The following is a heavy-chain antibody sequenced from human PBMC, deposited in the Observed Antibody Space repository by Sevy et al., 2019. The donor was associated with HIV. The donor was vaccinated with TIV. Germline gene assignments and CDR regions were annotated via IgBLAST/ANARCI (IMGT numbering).Heavy chain of an antibody. J-gene: IGHJ5*02. V-gene: IGHV3-23*01. CDR3: AKDNKAAAEEDWFDP. Sequence: GGSLRLSCAASGFTFSSYAMSWVRQAPGKGLEWVSAISGSGGSTYYADTVKGRFTISRDNSKNTLYLQMNSLRAEDTAVYYCAKDNKAAAEEDWFDPWGQGTLVTVSS. CDR1: GFTFSSYA. CDR2: ISGSGGST. D-gene: IGHD6-13*01.